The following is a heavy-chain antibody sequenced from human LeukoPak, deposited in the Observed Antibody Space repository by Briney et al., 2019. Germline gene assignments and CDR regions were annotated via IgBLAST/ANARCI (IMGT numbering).Heavy chain of an antibody. J-gene: IGHJ5*02. Sequence: ASVKVSCKASGYTFTSYDINWVRQATGQGLEWMGWMNPNSGNTGYAQKFQGWVTMTRDTSISTAYMELSRLRSDDTAVYYCARGRTITMVRGVSWFDPWGQGTLVTVSS. CDR1: GYTFTSYD. V-gene: IGHV1-8*01. CDR2: MNPNSGNT. CDR3: ARGRTITMVRGVSWFDP. D-gene: IGHD3-10*01.